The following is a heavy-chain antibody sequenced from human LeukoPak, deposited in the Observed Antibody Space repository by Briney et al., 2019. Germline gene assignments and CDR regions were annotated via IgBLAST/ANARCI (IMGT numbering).Heavy chain of an antibody. Sequence: SETLSLTCTVSGYSISSGYYWGWIRQPPGKGLEWIGSIYHSGSTYYNPSLKSRVTISVDTSKNQFSLKLSSVTAADTAVYFCARRGIVIRGLLIIGFHKEAYYFDYWGQGVLVTVSS. CDR2: IYHSGST. V-gene: IGHV4-38-2*02. D-gene: IGHD3-10*01. CDR1: GYSISSGYY. J-gene: IGHJ4*02. CDR3: ARRGIVIRGLLIIGFHKEAYYFDY.